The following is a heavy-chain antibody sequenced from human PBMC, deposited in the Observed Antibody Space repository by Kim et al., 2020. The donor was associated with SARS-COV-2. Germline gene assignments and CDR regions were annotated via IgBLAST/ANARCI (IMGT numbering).Heavy chain of an antibody. CDR1: GFTFSSYG. Sequence: GGSLRLSCAASGFTFSSYGMHWVRQAPGKGLEWVAVIWYDGSNKYYADSVKGRFTISRDNSKNTLYLQMNSLRAEDTAVYYCARDDWVVKYYFDYWGQGTLVTVSS. J-gene: IGHJ4*02. D-gene: IGHD2-21*01. CDR2: IWYDGSNK. V-gene: IGHV3-33*01. CDR3: ARDDWVVKYYFDY.